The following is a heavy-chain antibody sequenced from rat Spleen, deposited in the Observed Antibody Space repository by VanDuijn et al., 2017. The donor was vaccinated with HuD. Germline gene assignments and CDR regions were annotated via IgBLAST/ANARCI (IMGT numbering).Heavy chain of an antibody. CDR1: GFNFNDYW. J-gene: IGHJ2*01. V-gene: IGHV4-2*01. Sequence: EVKLVESGGGLVQPGRSLKLSCAASGFNFNDYWMGWVRQAPGKGLEWIGEINKDSRTIKYNPSLKDKFTISRDNAQNTLYLQMSKLESEDTAIYYCARGRFGVEGWGQGVMVTVSS. CDR2: INKDSRTI. CDR3: ARGRFGVEG. D-gene: IGHD4-3*01.